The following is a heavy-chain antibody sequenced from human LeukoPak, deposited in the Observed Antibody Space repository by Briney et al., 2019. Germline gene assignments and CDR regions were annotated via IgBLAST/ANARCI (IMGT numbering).Heavy chain of an antibody. J-gene: IGHJ4*02. D-gene: IGHD6-13*01. Sequence: SETLSLTCTVSGGSISNYYWYWMRQPPGKGLEWIAYSFYSGNPNYNPSLKSRVTISVDTSKNQFSLKLTSVTAADTAVYYCARGPLWSSSPGYWGQGTLVTVSS. CDR3: ARGPLWSSSPGY. V-gene: IGHV4-59*12. CDR2: SFYSGNP. CDR1: GGSISNYY.